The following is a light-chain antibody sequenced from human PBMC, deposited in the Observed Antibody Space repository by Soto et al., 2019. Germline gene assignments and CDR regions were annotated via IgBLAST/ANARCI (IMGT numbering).Light chain of an antibody. CDR2: GAS. Sequence: EIVLTQSPGTLSLSPGEGATLSCRASQSVSTNFFAWYQQKPGQAPRLLIYGASTRATGIPDRFSGSGSGTDFPLTIRSLEPEVLAVYYCKQNGRRSGTFAKGTKV. J-gene: IGKJ1*01. CDR3: KQNGRRSGT. CDR1: QSVSTNF. V-gene: IGKV3-20*01.